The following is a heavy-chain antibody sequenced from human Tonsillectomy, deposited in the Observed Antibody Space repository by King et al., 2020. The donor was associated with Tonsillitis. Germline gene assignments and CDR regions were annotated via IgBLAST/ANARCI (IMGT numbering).Heavy chain of an antibody. D-gene: IGHD2/OR15-2a*01. CDR2: IRFEESNK. CDR1: GFKFSTYG. J-gene: IGHJ3*01. Sequence: VQLVQSGGGVVQPGGSLRLSCAASGFKFSTYGMQWVRQAPGKGLEWVAFIRFEESNKYYAESVKGRFTISRDNSKTTVYLQMNRLIVEDTALYYCVKDYRDYCYAFHGWGKGTMVIVSS. CDR3: VKDYRDYCYAFHG. V-gene: IGHV3-30*02.